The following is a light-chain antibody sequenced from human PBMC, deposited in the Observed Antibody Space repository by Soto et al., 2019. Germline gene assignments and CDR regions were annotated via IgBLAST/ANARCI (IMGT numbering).Light chain of an antibody. Sequence: EIVMTQSPGTLSVSTEEGATLSCRASQSVDRNLAWYQQKPGQAPRLLIYGASTRPTGSPDRFSVSGSGTEFSLTISSLQSEYCAVYYCQQYDSWPLSFGGGTTVEIK. CDR1: QSVDRN. CDR2: GAS. V-gene: IGKV3D-15*01. J-gene: IGKJ4*01. CDR3: QQYDSWPLS.